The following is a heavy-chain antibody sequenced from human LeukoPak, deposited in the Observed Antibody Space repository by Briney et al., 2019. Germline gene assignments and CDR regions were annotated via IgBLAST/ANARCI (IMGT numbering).Heavy chain of an antibody. Sequence: SETLSLTCTVSGDSITSSTYYWGWIRQPPGKGLGWIGSIYYTGRTYYNPSLKSRVTISVDTSKNQFSLKLRSVTAADTAVYYCARLYYYDAGGYPNPWGQGALVTVSS. CDR2: IYYTGRT. CDR3: ARLYYYDAGGYPNP. V-gene: IGHV4-39*01. J-gene: IGHJ5*02. D-gene: IGHD3-22*01. CDR1: GDSITSSTYY.